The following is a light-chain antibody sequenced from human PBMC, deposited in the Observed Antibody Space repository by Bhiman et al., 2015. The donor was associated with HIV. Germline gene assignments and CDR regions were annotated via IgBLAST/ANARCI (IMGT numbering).Light chain of an antibody. CDR1: SSDIGGYNY. V-gene: IGLV2-14*03. J-gene: IGLJ1*01. Sequence: QSALTQPASVSGSPGQSITISCSGSSSDIGGYNYVSWYQQHPGKAPKLIIYDVSNRPSGVSNRFSGSKSGSTASLTISGLQAEDEADYYCSSYTGTSTLYVFGAGTKVTVL. CDR3: SSYTGTSTLYV. CDR2: DVS.